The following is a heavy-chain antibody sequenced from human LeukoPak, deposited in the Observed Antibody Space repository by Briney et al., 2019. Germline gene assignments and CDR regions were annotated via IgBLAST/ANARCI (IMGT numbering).Heavy chain of an antibody. CDR2: ISAYNGNT. D-gene: IGHD2-21*02. V-gene: IGHV1-18*01. CDR3: ARALQVTAIHRFDY. CDR1: GGTFSSYA. Sequence: ASVKVSCKASGGTFSSYAISWVRQAPGQGLEWMGWISAYNGNTNYAQKFQGRVTMTTDTSTSTAYMELRSLRSDDTAVYFCARALQVTAIHRFDYWGQGTLVTVSS. J-gene: IGHJ4*02.